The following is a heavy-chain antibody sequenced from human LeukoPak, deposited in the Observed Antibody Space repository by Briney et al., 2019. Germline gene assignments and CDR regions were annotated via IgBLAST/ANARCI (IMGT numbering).Heavy chain of an antibody. CDR3: ARENRITYDSSGYHDY. J-gene: IGHJ4*02. V-gene: IGHV4-39*07. CDR1: GGSISSSSYY. CDR2: IYYSGST. Sequence: SETLSLTCTVSGGSISSSSYYWGWIRQPPGKGLEWIGSIYYSGSTYYNPSLKSRVTISVDTSKNQFSLKLSSVTAADTAVYYCARENRITYDSSGYHDYWGQGTLVTVSS. D-gene: IGHD3-22*01.